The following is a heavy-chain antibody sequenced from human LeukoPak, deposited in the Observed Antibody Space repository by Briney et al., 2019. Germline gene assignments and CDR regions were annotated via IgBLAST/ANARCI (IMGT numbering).Heavy chain of an antibody. Sequence: PGGSLRLSCAASGFTFSSYDMHWVRQATGKGLEWVSAIGTAGDTYYPGSVKGRFTISRENAKNSLYLQMNSLRAGDTAVYYCARGLRGYTAMVIGAFDIWGQGTMVTVSS. V-gene: IGHV3-13*01. D-gene: IGHD5-18*01. CDR2: IGTAGDT. CDR1: GFTFSSYD. CDR3: ARGLRGYTAMVIGAFDI. J-gene: IGHJ3*02.